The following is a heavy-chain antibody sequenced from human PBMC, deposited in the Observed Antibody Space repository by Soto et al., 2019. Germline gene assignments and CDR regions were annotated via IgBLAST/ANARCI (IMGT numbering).Heavy chain of an antibody. CDR2: ISSSSSTI. CDR3: AISLSGNHYAGIDV. J-gene: IGHJ6*02. CDR1: GFTFRSYS. V-gene: IGHV3-48*02. D-gene: IGHD2-2*01. Sequence: PGGSLRLSCAASGFTFRSYSMNWVRQAPGKGLEWVSYISSSSSTIYYADSVKGRFTISRDNAKNSLYLQMNSLRDEDTAVYYCAISLSGNHYAGIDVRGQRTTVPVS.